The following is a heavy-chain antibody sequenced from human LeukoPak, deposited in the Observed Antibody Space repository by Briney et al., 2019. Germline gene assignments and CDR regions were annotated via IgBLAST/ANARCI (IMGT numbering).Heavy chain of an antibody. Sequence: GGSLRLSCAASGFTFSSFWMSWVRQAPGKGLQWVSTMSGSGVRTYYADSVKGRFTISRDNSENTLYLQMNSLRAEDSAAYYCAKGRQSSSGWSFDFWGQGTLVTVSS. CDR2: MSGSGVRT. V-gene: IGHV3-23*01. D-gene: IGHD6-25*01. J-gene: IGHJ4*02. CDR3: AKGRQSSSGWSFDF. CDR1: GFTFSSFW.